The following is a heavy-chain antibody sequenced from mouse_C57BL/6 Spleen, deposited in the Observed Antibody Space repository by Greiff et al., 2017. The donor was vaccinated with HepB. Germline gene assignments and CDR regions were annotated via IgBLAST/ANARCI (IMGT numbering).Heavy chain of an antibody. CDR3: ASPIYDGYYGFAY. D-gene: IGHD2-3*01. J-gene: IGHJ3*01. CDR1: GYSFTGYY. CDR2: INPSTGGT. V-gene: IGHV1-42*01. Sequence: EVQLVESGPELVKPGASVKISCKASGYSFTGYYMNWVKQSPEKSLEWIGEINPSTGGTTYNQKFKAKATLTVDKSSSTAYMQLKSLTSEDSAVYYCASPIYDGYYGFAYWGQGTLVTVSA.